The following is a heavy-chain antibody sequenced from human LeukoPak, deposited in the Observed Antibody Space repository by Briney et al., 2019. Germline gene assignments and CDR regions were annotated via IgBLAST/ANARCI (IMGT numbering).Heavy chain of an antibody. Sequence: GGSLRLSCAASGFTFNYYGLSWVRQAPGKGLEWVSGFGHNGGITYSDSVKGRFTISRDNSKNTLYLQMNSLRAEDTAVYYCAKDQGYSSAWYSRDGFDMWGQGTMVTVSS. CDR2: FGHNGGIT. J-gene: IGHJ3*02. CDR1: GFTFNYYG. CDR3: AKDQGYSSAWYSRDGFDM. V-gene: IGHV3-23*01. D-gene: IGHD6-19*01.